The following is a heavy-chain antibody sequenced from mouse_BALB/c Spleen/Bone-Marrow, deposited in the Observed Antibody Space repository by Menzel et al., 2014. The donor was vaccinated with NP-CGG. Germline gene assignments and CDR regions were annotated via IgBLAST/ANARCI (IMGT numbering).Heavy chain of an antibody. CDR3: TTLARTNFDY. CDR1: GYTFSNYW. D-gene: IGHD3-1*01. J-gene: IGHJ2*01. Sequence: DVQLQESGTVLARPGAAVKMSCKASGYTFSNYWVHWVKQRPGQGLEWIGTIYPGNSDTTYNQKFKGKAKLTAVTSTSTAYMDLSSLTNEDSAVYYCTTLARTNFDYWGQGTTLTVSS. V-gene: IGHV1-5*01. CDR2: IYPGNSDT.